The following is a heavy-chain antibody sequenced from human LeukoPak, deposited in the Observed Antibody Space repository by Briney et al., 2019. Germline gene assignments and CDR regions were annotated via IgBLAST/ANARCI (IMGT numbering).Heavy chain of an antibody. CDR3: AKAATYYYGSGSYSWFDP. V-gene: IGHV3-21*04. CDR2: ISSSGGHT. J-gene: IGHJ5*02. Sequence: GGSLRLSCAASGLTLRLFSMNWVRQAPGKGLEWVSSISSSGGHTFYSDSVKGRFTISRDNSKNTLYLQMNSLRAEDTAVYYCAKAATYYYGSGSYSWFDPWGQGTLVTVSS. D-gene: IGHD3-10*01. CDR1: GLTLRLFS.